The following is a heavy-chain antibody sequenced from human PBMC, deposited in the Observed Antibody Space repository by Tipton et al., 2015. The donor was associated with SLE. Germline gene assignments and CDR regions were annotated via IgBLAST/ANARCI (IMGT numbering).Heavy chain of an antibody. CDR2: ISSSASSI. Sequence: SLRLSCAASGFTFSDYYMSWIRQAPGKGLEWVSYISSSASSIYYADSVKGRFTISRDNAKNSLYLQMTSLRAEDTAVYYCAKDHSSWYYYFDYWGQGTLVTVSS. D-gene: IGHD6-13*01. CDR3: AKDHSSWYYYFDY. V-gene: IGHV3-11*04. J-gene: IGHJ4*02. CDR1: GFTFSDYY.